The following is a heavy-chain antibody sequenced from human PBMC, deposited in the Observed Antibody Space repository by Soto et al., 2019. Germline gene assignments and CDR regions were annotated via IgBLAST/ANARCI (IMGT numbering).Heavy chain of an antibody. CDR2: IKQDGGEK. Sequence: GGSLRLSCAASGFTFINYWMSWVRQAPGKGLEWVPNIKQDGGEKYYVDSVKGRFTISRDNAKNSLYLQMNSLRAEDTAVYYCARTKANKWFDPWGQGTLVTVSS. J-gene: IGHJ5*02. CDR1: GFTFINYW. V-gene: IGHV3-7*03. CDR3: ARTKANKWFDP. D-gene: IGHD1-26*01.